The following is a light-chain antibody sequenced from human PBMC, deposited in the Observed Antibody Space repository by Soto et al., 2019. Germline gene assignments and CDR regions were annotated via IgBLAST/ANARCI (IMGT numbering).Light chain of an antibody. CDR3: QSYDSSLSGWL. Sequence: QSVLTQPPSVSGAPGQRVTISCTGSSSNIGAGYDVHWYQQLPGTVPKLLIYGNSNRPSGVPDRFSGSKSGTSASLAITGLQAEDEADYYCQSYDSSLSGWLFGGGTKVTVL. CDR1: SSNIGAGYD. V-gene: IGLV1-40*01. CDR2: GNS. J-gene: IGLJ3*02.